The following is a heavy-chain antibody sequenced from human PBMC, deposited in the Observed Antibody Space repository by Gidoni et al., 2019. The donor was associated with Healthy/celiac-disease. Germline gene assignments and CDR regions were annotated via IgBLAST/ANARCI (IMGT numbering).Heavy chain of an antibody. CDR1: GDSLYSNSAA. Sequence: QVQLRQSGPGLVKPSQTLALPCSISGDSLYSNSAAWNWIRQCQSRGLEWLGRTYYSSKWYNDYAVSVKSGITINTDTSKNQFSLQLTSVTPEDTAVYYCARGISGSYRAWGQGTLVTVSS. CDR3: ARGISGSYRA. V-gene: IGHV6-1*01. J-gene: IGHJ4*02. CDR2: TYYSSKWYN. D-gene: IGHD1-26*01.